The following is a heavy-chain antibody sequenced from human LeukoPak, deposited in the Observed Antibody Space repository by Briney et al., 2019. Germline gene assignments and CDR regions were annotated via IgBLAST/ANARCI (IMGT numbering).Heavy chain of an antibody. V-gene: IGHV1-24*01. J-gene: IGHJ3*02. CDR3: ASDLPPYYYVRGTPFDI. CDR1: GYTLTELS. Sequence: ASVKVSCKVSGYTLTELSMHWVRQAPGKGLEWMGGFDPEDGETIFAQKFQGRVSMTEDTSTDTAYMELSSLRSEDTAVYYCASDLPPYYYVRGTPFDIWGQGTMVTVSS. CDR2: FDPEDGET. D-gene: IGHD3-10*02.